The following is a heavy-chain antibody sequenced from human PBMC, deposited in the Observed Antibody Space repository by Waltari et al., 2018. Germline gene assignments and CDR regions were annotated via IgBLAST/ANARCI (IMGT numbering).Heavy chain of an antibody. CDR3: ARGATFGVVAYYFDY. J-gene: IGHJ4*02. D-gene: IGHD3-3*01. V-gene: IGHV4-34*01. Sequence: QVQLQQWGAGLLKPSETLSLTCAVYGGSFSSHYWSGIRQPPGKGLEWIGEINHSGSTNYNPSLKSRVTISVDTSKNQFSLKVSSVTAADTAVYYCARGATFGVVAYYFDYWGQGTLVTVSS. CDR2: INHSGST. CDR1: GGSFSSHY.